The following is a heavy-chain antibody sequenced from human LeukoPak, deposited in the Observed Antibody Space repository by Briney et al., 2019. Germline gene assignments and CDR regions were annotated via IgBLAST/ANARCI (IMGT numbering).Heavy chain of an antibody. CDR1: GFTFSNYG. CDR3: ARALFLSLVIISDNWFDP. J-gene: IGHJ5*02. D-gene: IGHD3-9*01. CDR2: ISGSGGST. Sequence: GGSLRLSCAASGFTFSNYGMNWVRQAPGKGLEWVSAISGSGGSTYYADSVEGRFTISRDNAKNSLYLQMNSLRAEDTAVYYCARALFLSLVIISDNWFDPWGQGTLVTVSS. V-gene: IGHV3-23*01.